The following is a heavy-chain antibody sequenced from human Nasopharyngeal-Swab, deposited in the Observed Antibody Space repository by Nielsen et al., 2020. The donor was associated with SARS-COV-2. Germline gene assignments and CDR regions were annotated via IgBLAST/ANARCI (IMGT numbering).Heavy chain of an antibody. D-gene: IGHD3-22*01. CDR1: GFTVSDYY. CDR3: ARAAPYYYDSSGYYPFDY. Sequence: RGSLRLSCASSGFTVSDYYMSWIRQAPAKGLEWDSYISSSGSTIYYADSVKGRFIISRENAKNSQYLQMNSLRAEDTAVYYCARAAPYYYDSSGYYPFDYWGQGTLVTVSS. V-gene: IGHV3-11*01. J-gene: IGHJ4*02. CDR2: ISSSGSTI.